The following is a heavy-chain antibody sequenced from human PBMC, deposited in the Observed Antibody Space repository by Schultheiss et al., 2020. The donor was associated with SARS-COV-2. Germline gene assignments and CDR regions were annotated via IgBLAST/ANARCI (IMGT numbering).Heavy chain of an antibody. J-gene: IGHJ4*02. V-gene: IGHV3-33*03. Sequence: GGSLRLSCAASGFTFSSYGMHWVRQAPGKGLEWVAVIWYDGSNKYYADSVKGRFTISRDNAKNSLYLQMNSLRAEDTAVYYCATPAYYFDYWGQGTLVTVSS. CDR2: IWYDGSNK. CDR3: ATPAYYFDY. CDR1: GFTFSSYG.